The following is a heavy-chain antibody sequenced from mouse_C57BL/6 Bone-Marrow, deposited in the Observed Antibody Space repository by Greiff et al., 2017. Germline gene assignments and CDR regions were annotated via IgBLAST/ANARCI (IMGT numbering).Heavy chain of an antibody. CDR2: ISPDSGGT. Sequence: EVQLQQSGPELVKPGASVKISCKASGYTFTDYYMNWVKQSHGKSLEWIGDISPDSGGTSYNQKFKGKATLTVDKSSSTAYMSPHRLTSEDSAVXYCARRRGYGSSAWFAYWGQGTLVTVSA. CDR3: ARRRGYGSSAWFAY. J-gene: IGHJ3*01. CDR1: GYTFTDYY. D-gene: IGHD1-1*01. V-gene: IGHV1-26*01.